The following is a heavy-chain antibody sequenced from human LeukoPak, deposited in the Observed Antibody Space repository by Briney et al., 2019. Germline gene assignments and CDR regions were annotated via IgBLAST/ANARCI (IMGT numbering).Heavy chain of an antibody. CDR3: ASTGKWIQLWPYYYYGMDV. V-gene: IGHV4-4*02. J-gene: IGHJ6*02. CDR2: IYHNGTH. CDR1: VGSISSGNW. Sequence: SETLSLTCAVSVGSISSGNWWTWVRQSPGKGLEWFGEIYHNGTHNYNPSLKSRVTISVDTSKNQFSLKLSSVTAADTAVYYCASTGKWIQLWPYYYYGMDVWGQGTTVTVSS. D-gene: IGHD5-18*01.